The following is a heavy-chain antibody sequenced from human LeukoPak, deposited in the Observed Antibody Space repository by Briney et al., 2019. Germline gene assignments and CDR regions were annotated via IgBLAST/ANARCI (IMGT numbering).Heavy chain of an antibody. J-gene: IGHJ4*02. CDR1: GSTFSSYA. D-gene: IGHD5-12*01. CDR2: ISGSGGST. CDR3: AKGRYSGYVPDY. Sequence: PGGSLRLSCAASGSTFSSYAMSWVRQAPGKGLEWVSAISGSGGSTYYADSVKGRFTISRDNSKNTLYLQMNSLRAEDTAVYYCAKGRYSGYVPDYWGQGTLVTVSS. V-gene: IGHV3-23*01.